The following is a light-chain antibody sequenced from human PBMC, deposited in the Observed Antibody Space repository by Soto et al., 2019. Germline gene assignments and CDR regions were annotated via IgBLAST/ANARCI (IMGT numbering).Light chain of an antibody. Sequence: DIQKTQATSTLPASVGDRVTITCRAMQNISTWLAWFQQKPGKAPNLLIYDASSLQSGVPSRFSGSGSGTQFTLSISSLQPDDFATYFCQQYNGYLIPFGQGTRLDIK. CDR3: QQYNGYLIP. CDR2: DAS. J-gene: IGKJ5*01. CDR1: QNISTW. V-gene: IGKV1-5*01.